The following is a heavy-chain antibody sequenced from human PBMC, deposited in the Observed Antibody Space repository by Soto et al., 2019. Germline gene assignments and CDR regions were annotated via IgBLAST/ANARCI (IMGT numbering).Heavy chain of an antibody. CDR3: ARGLGRDYHDNRAYFHLDY. CDR1: GFSVSSNY. Sequence: GGSLRLSCAASGFSVSSNYLTWVRQAPGKGLKWVSVLYPDGRAYYADSVKGRFTISTDNSENSVYLHMNTLRAEDTAIYYCARGLGRDYHDNRAYFHLDYWGQGTLVTVSS. J-gene: IGHJ4*02. V-gene: IGHV3-53*01. CDR2: LYPDGRA. D-gene: IGHD3-22*01.